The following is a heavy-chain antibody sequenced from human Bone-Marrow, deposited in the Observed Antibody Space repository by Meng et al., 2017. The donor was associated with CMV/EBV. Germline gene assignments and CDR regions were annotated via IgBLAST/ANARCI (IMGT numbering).Heavy chain of an antibody. Sequence: SVKVSCKASGGTFGDYTVSWVRQALGQGLEWMGRVTPIVGIPRYAQFFQDRVTITADKFTSTTYMELSGLNSEDTAVYYCATSQCSSANCRDAYNWFDSWGQGTLVTVSS. J-gene: IGHJ5*01. D-gene: IGHD2-2*01. V-gene: IGHV1-69*02. CDR2: VTPIVGIP. CDR3: ATSQCSSANCRDAYNWFDS. CDR1: GGTFGDYT.